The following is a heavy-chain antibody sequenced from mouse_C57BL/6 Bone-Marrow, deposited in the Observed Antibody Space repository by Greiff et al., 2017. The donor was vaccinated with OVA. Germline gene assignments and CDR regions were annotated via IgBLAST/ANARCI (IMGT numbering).Heavy chain of an antibody. Sequence: EVQLVESGGGLVQPGESLKLSCESNEYEFPSHDMSWVRKTPEKRLELVAAINSDGGSTYYPDTLESRFIISRDNTKKTRYLQMSSLRSEDTAFDYCARHNGDAKDYYAMDYWGQGTSVTVSS. D-gene: IGHD2-13*01. CDR2: INSDGGST. V-gene: IGHV5-2*01. J-gene: IGHJ4*01. CDR3: ARHNGDAKDYYAMDY. CDR1: EYEFPSHD.